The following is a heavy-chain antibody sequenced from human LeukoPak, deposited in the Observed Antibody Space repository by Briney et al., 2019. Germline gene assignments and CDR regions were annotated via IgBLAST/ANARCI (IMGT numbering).Heavy chain of an antibody. CDR3: AKDMSGSYPRGTFDI. V-gene: IGHV3-9*01. J-gene: IGHJ3*02. CDR2: ISWNSGSI. CDR1: GFTFDDYA. D-gene: IGHD1-26*01. Sequence: LRLSCAASGFTFDDYAMHWVRQAPGKGLEWVSGISWNSGSIGYADSVKGRFTISRDNAKNSLYLQMNSLRAEDTALYYCAKDMSGSYPRGTFDIWGQGTMVTVSS.